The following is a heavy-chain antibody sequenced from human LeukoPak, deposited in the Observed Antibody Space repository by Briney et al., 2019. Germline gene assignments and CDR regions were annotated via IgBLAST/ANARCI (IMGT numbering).Heavy chain of an antibody. J-gene: IGHJ4*02. CDR2: IRYDGSNK. D-gene: IGHD3-22*01. V-gene: IGHV3-33*08. Sequence: GGSLRLSCAASGFTFSDYYMSWVRQAPGKGLEWVAVIRYDGSNKYYADSVKGRFTISRDNSKNTLYLQMNSLRAEDTAVYYCARDWGGNYYDSSGCLDYWGQGTLVTVSS. CDR3: ARDWGGNYYDSSGCLDY. CDR1: GFTFSDYY.